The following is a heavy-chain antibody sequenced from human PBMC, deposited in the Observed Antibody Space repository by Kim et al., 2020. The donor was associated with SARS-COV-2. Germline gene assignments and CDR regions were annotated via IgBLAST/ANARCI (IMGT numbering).Heavy chain of an antibody. CDR3: AKPGWSSSSYYYGMDV. Sequence: SLKGRFTSSRDNSKNTLYLQMNSLRAEATAVYYCAKPGWSSSSYYYGMDVWGQGTTVTVSS. D-gene: IGHD6-6*01. V-gene: IGHV3-23*01. J-gene: IGHJ6*02.